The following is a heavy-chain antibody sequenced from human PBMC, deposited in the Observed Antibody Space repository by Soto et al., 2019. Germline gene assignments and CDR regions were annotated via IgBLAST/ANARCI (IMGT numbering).Heavy chain of an antibody. V-gene: IGHV3-64D*06. J-gene: IGHJ4*02. CDR2: ISTNGGST. Sequence: PGGSLRLSFSASGFTFSINSMDWVRPTTGKGLEYVSSISTNGGSTDYADSVKGRFTISRDNSKNTVYLQMSSLRVEDTAVYYCVKGEYYYDSSGYYPFDYWGQGTLVTVSS. CDR1: GFTFSINS. CDR3: VKGEYYYDSSGYYPFDY. D-gene: IGHD3-22*01.